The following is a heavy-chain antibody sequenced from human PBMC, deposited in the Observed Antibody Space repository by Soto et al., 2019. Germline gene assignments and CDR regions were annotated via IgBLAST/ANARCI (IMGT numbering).Heavy chain of an antibody. CDR2: IYYSGST. Sequence: SETLSLTCTVSGGSISSYYWSWIRQPPGKGLEWIGYIYYSGSTNYNPSLKSRVTISVDTSKNQFSLKLSSVTAADTAVYYCARDLSQEGYSLYWGQGTLVTVSS. V-gene: IGHV4-59*01. J-gene: IGHJ4*02. CDR3: ARDLSQEGYSLY. D-gene: IGHD5-18*01. CDR1: GGSISSYY.